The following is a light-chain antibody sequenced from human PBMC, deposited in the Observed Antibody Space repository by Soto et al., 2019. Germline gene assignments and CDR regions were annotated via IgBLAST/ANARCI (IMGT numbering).Light chain of an antibody. Sequence: EIVLTQSPVTLSLSPGERATLSCRASQSVSSSDLAWYQQKTGQAPRLLIYGTSSRATGIPDRFSGSGSGTDVTLTISRLEPEDFAVYYRHQYGTSPPYTFGQGTKLEIK. CDR1: QSVSSSD. CDR3: HQYGTSPPYT. J-gene: IGKJ2*01. CDR2: GTS. V-gene: IGKV3-20*01.